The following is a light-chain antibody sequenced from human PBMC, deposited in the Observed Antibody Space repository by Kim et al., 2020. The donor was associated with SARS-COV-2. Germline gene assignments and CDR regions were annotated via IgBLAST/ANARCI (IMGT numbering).Light chain of an antibody. J-gene: IGKJ1*01. CDR3: QQYGSSPRT. Sequence: SPGERAPRSCRASQSVSSNYLAWYQQKPGLAPRLLIYDASTRATGIPDRFSGSGSGTDFTLIISRLEPEDFAVYYCQQYGSSPRTFGQGTKVDIK. CDR1: QSVSSNY. V-gene: IGKV3D-20*01. CDR2: DAS.